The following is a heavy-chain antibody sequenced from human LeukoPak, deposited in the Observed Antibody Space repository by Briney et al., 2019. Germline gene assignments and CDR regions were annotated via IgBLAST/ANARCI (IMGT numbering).Heavy chain of an antibody. CDR2: ISYDGSNY. CDR1: GFTFSSYA. D-gene: IGHD3-3*01. CDR3: ARGPTSLRFLESLLF. Sequence: GRSLRLSCAASGFTFSSYAMHWVRQAPGKGLEWVAVISYDGSNYYYADSVKGRFTISRDKSKNTLFLHMNILRPEDTAVYYCARGPTSLRFLESLLFWGQGTLVTVSS. J-gene: IGHJ1*01. V-gene: IGHV3-30*04.